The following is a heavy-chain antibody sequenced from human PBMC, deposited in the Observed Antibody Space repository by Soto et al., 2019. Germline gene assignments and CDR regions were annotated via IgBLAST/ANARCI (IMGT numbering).Heavy chain of an antibody. V-gene: IGHV3-23*01. CDR3: AGRGIVVVPAAYGPYGMDV. D-gene: IGHD2-2*01. Sequence: EVQLLESGGGLVQPGGSLRLSCAASGFTFSSYAMSWVRQAPGKGLEWVSAISGSGGSTYYTDSVKGRFTISRDNSKNTLYLQMNSLRAEDTAVYYCAGRGIVVVPAAYGPYGMDVWGQGTTVTVSS. CDR1: GFTFSSYA. J-gene: IGHJ6*02. CDR2: ISGSGGST.